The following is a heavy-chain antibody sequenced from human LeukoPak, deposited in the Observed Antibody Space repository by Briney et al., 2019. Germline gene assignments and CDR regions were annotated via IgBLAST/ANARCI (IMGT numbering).Heavy chain of an antibody. D-gene: IGHD6-13*01. CDR2: IYTSGST. CDR3: ARWGVAAAGFDY. CDR1: GGSIDSYY. J-gene: IGHJ4*02. Sequence: SETLSLTCTVSGGSIDSYYWSWIRQPAGKGLEWIGHIYTSGSTNYNPSLGSRVTMSVDTSKNQFSLKLSSVTAADTAVYYCARWGVAAAGFDYWGQGTLVTVSS. V-gene: IGHV4-4*07.